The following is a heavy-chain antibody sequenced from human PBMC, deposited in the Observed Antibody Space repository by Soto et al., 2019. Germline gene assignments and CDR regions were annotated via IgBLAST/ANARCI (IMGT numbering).Heavy chain of an antibody. CDR2: ISYSGNT. D-gene: IGHD1-26*01. Sequence: SETLSLTCTVSGGSISSDNYYWSWIRQPPGKGLEWIGYISYSGNTYYNPSLKSRVTISADTSKNQFSLNLSSVTAADTAVYYCARGRWELRLGPDYWGQGTLVTV. J-gene: IGHJ4*02. V-gene: IGHV4-30-4*01. CDR3: ARGRWELRLGPDY. CDR1: GGSISSDNYY.